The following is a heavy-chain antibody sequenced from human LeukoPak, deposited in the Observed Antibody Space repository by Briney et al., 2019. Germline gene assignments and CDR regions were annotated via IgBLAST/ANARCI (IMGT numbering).Heavy chain of an antibody. CDR1: GFTFSSYS. V-gene: IGHV3-21*01. CDR2: ISSSSSYI. J-gene: IGHJ4*02. CDR3: ARAIGYCSSTNCYLFDY. D-gene: IGHD2-2*01. Sequence: PGGSLRLSCAASGFTFSSYSMNWVRQAPGKGLEWVSSISSSSSYIYYADSVKGRFTISRDNAKNSLYLQMNSLRDEDTAVYYCARAIGYCSSTNCYLFDYWGQGTLVTVSS.